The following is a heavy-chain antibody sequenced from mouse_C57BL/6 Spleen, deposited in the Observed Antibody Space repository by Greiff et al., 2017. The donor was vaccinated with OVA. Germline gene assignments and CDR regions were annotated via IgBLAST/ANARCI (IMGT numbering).Heavy chain of an antibody. Sequence: VQLQQSGAELVRPGTSVKVSCKASGYAFTNYLIEWVKQRPGQGLEWIGVINPGSGGTNYNEKFKGKATLTADNSSSTAYMQLSSLTSEDSAVYFCAHYDYDGAMDDWGQGTSVTVSS. CDR2: INPGSGGT. V-gene: IGHV1-54*01. D-gene: IGHD2-4*01. CDR1: GYAFTNYL. CDR3: AHYDYDGAMDD. J-gene: IGHJ4*01.